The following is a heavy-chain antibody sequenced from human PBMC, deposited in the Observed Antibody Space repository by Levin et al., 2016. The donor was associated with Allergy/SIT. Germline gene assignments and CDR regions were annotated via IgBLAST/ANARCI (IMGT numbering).Heavy chain of an antibody. CDR1: GFPFSRSA. J-gene: IGHJ6*02. D-gene: IGHD5-12*01. V-gene: IGHV3-30*16. Sequence: GESLKISCAVSGFPFSRSAMHWVRQPPGKGLEWVALISYDGHDKYYADSMKGRFTIARDNSKNTLFLEMNNLRTEDTAVYYCAPPPDSGRATDYQYYGVEIWGQGTTVTVSS. CDR2: ISYDGHDK. CDR3: APPPDSGRATDYQYYGVEI.